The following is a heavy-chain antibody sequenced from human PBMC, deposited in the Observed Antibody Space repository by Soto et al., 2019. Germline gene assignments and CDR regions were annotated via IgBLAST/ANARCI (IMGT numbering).Heavy chain of an antibody. CDR1: GGSISSYY. CDR3: ATDRAAPTYNWCDP. V-gene: IGHV4-59*01. D-gene: IGHD6-6*01. J-gene: IGHJ5*02. CDR2: IYYSGST. Sequence: QVQLQESGPGLVKPSETLSLTCTVSGGSISSYYWSWIRQPPGKGLEWIGYIYYSGSTNYNPSLKSRVTISVDTSKNQLSLKLSSVTAADTAVYYCATDRAAPTYNWCDPLLQGTLVTVSS.